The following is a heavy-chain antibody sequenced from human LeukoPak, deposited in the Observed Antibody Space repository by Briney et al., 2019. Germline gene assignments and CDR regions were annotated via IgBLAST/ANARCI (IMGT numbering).Heavy chain of an antibody. CDR3: ARDHDWAFDL. CDR1: GFPFGSYV. D-gene: IGHD3-9*01. Sequence: PPGGSLRLSCEGSGFPFGSYVMTWVRLAPGKGLEWIAYINHNAEMIFYPDFVKGRFTISRDNAKNSLYLQMNALRYEDTAIYYCARDHDWAFDLWGQGTLVTVSS. V-gene: IGHV3-48*02. J-gene: IGHJ4*02. CDR2: INHNAEMI.